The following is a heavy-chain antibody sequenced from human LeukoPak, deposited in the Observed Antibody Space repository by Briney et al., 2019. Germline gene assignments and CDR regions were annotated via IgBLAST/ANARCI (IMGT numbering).Heavy chain of an antibody. V-gene: IGHV3-30-3*02. D-gene: IGHD2-15*01. J-gene: IGHJ6*03. CDR2: ISYEGRNE. CDR3: AKNGERGAYCSGGTCYPYYYYYMDV. Sequence: PGRSLRLCCAASGLTFISYVIHSVRQAPGKGLEWAAIISYEGRNENYADCVTGPFTISRDNSKNTLYLQMTSLRAEDTAIYYCAKNGERGAYCSGGTCYPYYYYYMDVWGKGTTVTISS. CDR1: GLTFISYV.